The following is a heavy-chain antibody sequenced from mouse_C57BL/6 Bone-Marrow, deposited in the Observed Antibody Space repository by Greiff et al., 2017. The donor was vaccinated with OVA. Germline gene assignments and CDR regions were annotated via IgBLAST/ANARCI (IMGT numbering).Heavy chain of an antibody. Sequence: EVKLQESGPELVKPGASVKIPCKASGYTFTDYNMDWVKQSHGKSLEWIGDINPNNGGTIYNQKFKGKATLTVDKSSSTAYMELRSLTSEDTAVYYCARAFLYYDYPFAYWGQGTLVTVSA. CDR1: GYTFTDYN. V-gene: IGHV1-18*01. CDR3: ARAFLYYDYPFAY. CDR2: INPNNGGT. D-gene: IGHD2-4*01. J-gene: IGHJ3*01.